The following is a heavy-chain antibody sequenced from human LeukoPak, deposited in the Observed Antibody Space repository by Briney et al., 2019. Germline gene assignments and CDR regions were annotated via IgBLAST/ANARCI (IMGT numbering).Heavy chain of an antibody. CDR1: GFTFSSYA. D-gene: IGHD1-26*01. Sequence: GGSLRLSCAASGFTFSSYAMHWVRQAPGKGLEWVAVISYDGSYKYYADSVKGRFTISRDNSKNTLYLQMNSLRAEDTAVYYCARGPRFPEWELYFDCWGQGTLVTVSS. J-gene: IGHJ4*02. CDR3: ARGPRFPEWELYFDC. CDR2: ISYDGSYK. V-gene: IGHV3-30-3*01.